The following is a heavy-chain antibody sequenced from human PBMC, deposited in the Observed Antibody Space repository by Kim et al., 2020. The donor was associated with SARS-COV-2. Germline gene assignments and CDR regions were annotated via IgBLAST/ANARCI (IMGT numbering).Heavy chain of an antibody. CDR2: SGST. Sequence: SGSTNYNPSLKSRVTIPVDTSQNQFSLKLSAVTAADTAVYYCARGGSQDYWGQGTLVTVSS. J-gene: IGHJ4*02. CDR3: ARGGSQDY. V-gene: IGHV4-34*01.